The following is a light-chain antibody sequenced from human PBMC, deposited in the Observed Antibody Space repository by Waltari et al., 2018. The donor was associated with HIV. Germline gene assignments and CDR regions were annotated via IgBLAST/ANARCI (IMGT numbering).Light chain of an antibody. Sequence: DIVMTQSPDSLAVSLGERAPFHCKSSQSVSYSPNSKHYLAWYQQKPGQPPRLLISWASTRESGVPDRFSGSGSGTDFILTISSLQAEDVAVYYCQQYYNTPPTFGQGTKVELK. CDR3: QQYYNTPPT. CDR1: QSVSYSPNSKHY. V-gene: IGKV4-1*01. CDR2: WAS. J-gene: IGKJ1*01.